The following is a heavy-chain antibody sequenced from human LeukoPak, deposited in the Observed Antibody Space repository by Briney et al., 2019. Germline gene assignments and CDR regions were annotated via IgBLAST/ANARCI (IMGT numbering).Heavy chain of an antibody. CDR1: GGSISSSSYY. CDR2: IYYSGST. Sequence: SETLSLTCTVSGGSISSSSYYWGWIRQPPGKGLEWIGSIYYSGSTYYNPSLKSRVTISVDTSKNQFSLKLSSVTAADTAVYYCARRMVRGGRGVDYWGQGTLVTVSS. J-gene: IGHJ4*02. V-gene: IGHV4-39*07. CDR3: ARRMVRGGRGVDY. D-gene: IGHD3-10*01.